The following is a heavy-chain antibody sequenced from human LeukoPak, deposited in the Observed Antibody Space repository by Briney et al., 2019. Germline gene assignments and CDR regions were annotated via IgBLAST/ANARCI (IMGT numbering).Heavy chain of an antibody. D-gene: IGHD6-6*01. J-gene: IGHJ4*02. V-gene: IGHV3-23*01. Sequence: GGSLRLSCAASGFTFSSSAMSWVRQAPGKGLEWVSAISNNGGYTYYADSVKGRFTISRDNSKNMLYLQMNSLRAEDTAVHYCAKWKYSNSGIDDYWGQGTLVTVSS. CDR3: AKWKYSNSGIDDY. CDR1: GFTFSSSA. CDR2: ISNNGGYT.